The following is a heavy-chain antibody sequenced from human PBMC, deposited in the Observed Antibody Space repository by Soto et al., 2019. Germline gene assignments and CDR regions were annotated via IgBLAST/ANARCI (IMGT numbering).Heavy chain of an antibody. CDR3: AREMNSSGRYTAYYYYYGMDV. CDR1: GYTFTSYG. V-gene: IGHV1-18*01. CDR2: ISAYNGNT. J-gene: IGHJ6*02. D-gene: IGHD6-19*01. Sequence: GASVKVSCKASGYTFTSYGISWVRQAPGQGLEWMGWISAYNGNTNYAQKLQGRVTMTTDTSTSTAYMELRSLRSDDTAVYYCAREMNSSGRYTAYYYYYGMDVWGQGTTVTVSS.